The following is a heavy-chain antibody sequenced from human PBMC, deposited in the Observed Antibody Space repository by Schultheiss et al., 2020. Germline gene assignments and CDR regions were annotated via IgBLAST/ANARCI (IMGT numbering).Heavy chain of an antibody. J-gene: IGHJ4*02. CDR1: GFTFSSYA. CDR3: ARGHGY. V-gene: IGHV3-30*14. CDR2: ISYDGSNK. Sequence: GGSLRLSCAASGFTFSSYAMHWVRQAPGKGLEWVAVISYDGSNKYYADSVKGRFTISRDNSKNTLYLQMNSLRAEDTAVYYCARGHGYWGQGTLVTVSS.